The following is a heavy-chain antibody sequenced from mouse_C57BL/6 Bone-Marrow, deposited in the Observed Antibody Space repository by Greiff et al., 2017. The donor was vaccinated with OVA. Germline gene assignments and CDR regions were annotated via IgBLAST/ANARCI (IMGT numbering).Heavy chain of an antibody. CDR1: GYAFSSSW. V-gene: IGHV1-82*01. J-gene: IGHJ4*01. D-gene: IGHD1-1*01. Sequence: VKLQQSGPELVKPGASVKISCKASGYAFSSSWMNWVKQRPGKGLEWIGRIYPGDGDTNYNGKFKGKATLTADKSSSTAYMQLSSLTSEDSAVYFCARYYGSSYRAMDYWGQGTSVTVSS. CDR2: IYPGDGDT. CDR3: ARYYGSSYRAMDY.